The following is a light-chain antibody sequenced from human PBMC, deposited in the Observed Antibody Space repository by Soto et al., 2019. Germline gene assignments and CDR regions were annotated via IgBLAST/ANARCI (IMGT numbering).Light chain of an antibody. CDR3: CSYAGTYTRV. V-gene: IGLV2-11*01. CDR1: RSDVGGYKD. CDR2: DVS. J-gene: IGLJ3*02. Sequence: QSALTQPRSVSGSPGQSVTISCTGTRSDVGGYKDVSWYQHHPGKAPKVMIYDVSKRPSGVPDRFSGSKSGNTASLPISGLQAEDEADYYCCSYAGTYTRVFGGGTKVTVL.